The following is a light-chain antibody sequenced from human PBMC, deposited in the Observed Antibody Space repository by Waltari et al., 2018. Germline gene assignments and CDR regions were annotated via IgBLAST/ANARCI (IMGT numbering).Light chain of an antibody. V-gene: IGLV4-60*03. CDR1: SGHSTYI. Sequence: QPVLTQSSSASASLGSSVKLTCTLSSGHSTYIVAWHQQQPGKAPRSLMKVENSGTYNRGSGVPDRFSGSSSGADRYLSISNLQSEDEADYYCETWDSKGVFGGGTKLTVV. CDR2: VENSGTY. CDR3: ETWDSKGV. J-gene: IGLJ3*02.